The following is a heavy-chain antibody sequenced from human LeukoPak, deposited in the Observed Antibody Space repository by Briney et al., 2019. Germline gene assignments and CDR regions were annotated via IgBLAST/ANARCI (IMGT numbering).Heavy chain of an antibody. D-gene: IGHD3-9*01. V-gene: IGHV3-30*18. J-gene: IGHJ6*02. CDR1: GFTFSIYG. CDR3: AEVLGRYFDWLSSGMDV. Sequence: GRSLRLSCAPSGFTFSIYGMHWVPQSPGKVLEWWADIYYDGSNKYYADSVKGRFTIYRDNSKKKLYMQMISLGAEDTAVYYCAEVLGRYFDWLSSGMDVWGQGTTVTVSS. CDR2: IYYDGSNK.